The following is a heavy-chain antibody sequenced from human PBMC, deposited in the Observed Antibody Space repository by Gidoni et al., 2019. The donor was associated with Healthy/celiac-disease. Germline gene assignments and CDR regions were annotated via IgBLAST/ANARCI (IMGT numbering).Heavy chain of an antibody. CDR1: GYSFTSYW. CDR2: IYPGDSDT. D-gene: IGHD2-2*01. V-gene: IGHV5-51*01. J-gene: IGHJ5*02. CDR3: ARRVGDCSSTSCYNWFDP. Sequence: EVQLVQSGAEVKKPGASLKISCKGSGYSFTSYWIGWVRQMPGKGLEWMGIIYPGDSDTRYSPSFQGQVTISADKSSSTAYLQWSSLKASDTAMYYCARRVGDCSSTSCYNWFDPWGQGTLVTVSS.